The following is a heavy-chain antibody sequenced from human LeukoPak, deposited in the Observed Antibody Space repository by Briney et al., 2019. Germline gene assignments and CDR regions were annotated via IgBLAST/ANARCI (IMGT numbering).Heavy chain of an antibody. CDR3: ARRSGSSWVSYYYYMDV. Sequence: SETLSFTCAVYGGSFSGYYWSWIRQPPGKGLEWIGEINHSGSTNYNPSLKSRVTISVDTSKNQFSLKLSSVTAADTAVYYCARRSGSSWVSYYYYMDVWGKGTTVTISS. D-gene: IGHD6-13*01. V-gene: IGHV4-34*01. CDR1: GGSFSGYY. CDR2: INHSGST. J-gene: IGHJ6*03.